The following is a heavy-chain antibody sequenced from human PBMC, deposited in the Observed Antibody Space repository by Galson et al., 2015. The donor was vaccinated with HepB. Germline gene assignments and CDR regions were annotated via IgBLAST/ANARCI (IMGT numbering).Heavy chain of an antibody. V-gene: IGHV3-53*01. Sequence: SLRLSCAASGFSVYSNYMNWVRQAPGKGLEWVSLIYSSSSSTNYADFVRGRFTISRDTSKNTVYLQMSRLRADDTAIYYCAQLGTGYWGRGTLVSRSS. J-gene: IGHJ4*02. D-gene: IGHD7-27*01. CDR3: AQLGTGY. CDR1: GFSVYSNY. CDR2: IYSSSSST.